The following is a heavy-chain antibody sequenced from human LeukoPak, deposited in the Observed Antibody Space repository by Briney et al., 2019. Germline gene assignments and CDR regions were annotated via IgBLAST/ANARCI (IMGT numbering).Heavy chain of an antibody. CDR2: INPSGGST. D-gene: IGHD6-6*01. J-gene: IGHJ6*03. V-gene: IGHV1-46*01. Sequence: ASVKVSCKASGYTFTSYYKHWVRQAPGQGLEWRGIINPSGGSTSYAQKFQGRVTMTRDTSTSTVYMELSSLRSEDTAVYYCARAHLSSSSTDYMDVWGKGTTVTVSS. CDR3: ARAHLSSSSTDYMDV. CDR1: GYTFTSYY.